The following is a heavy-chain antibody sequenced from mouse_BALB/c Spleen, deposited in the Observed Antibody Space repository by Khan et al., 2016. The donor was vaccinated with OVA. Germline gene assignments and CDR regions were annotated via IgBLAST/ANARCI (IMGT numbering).Heavy chain of an antibody. CDR2: IWSDGST. CDR3: ARQHYYHYNLMDY. V-gene: IGHV2-6-1*01. Sequence: QVQLKESGPGLVAPSQSLSITCTISGFSLTNYGVHWVRQPPGKGLEWLVVIWSDGSTTYNSALKSRLTISKDNSKSQVFLKMNSLQSEDTAGYFRARQHYYHYNLMDYWGQGTSGTASS. J-gene: IGHJ4*01. D-gene: IGHD2-1*01. CDR1: GFSLTNYG.